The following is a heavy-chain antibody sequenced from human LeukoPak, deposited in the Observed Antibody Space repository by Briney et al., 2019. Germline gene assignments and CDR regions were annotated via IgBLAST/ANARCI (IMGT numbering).Heavy chain of an antibody. V-gene: IGHV4-30-2*01. D-gene: IGHD3-3*01. CDR2: IYHSGST. J-gene: IGHJ5*02. CDR1: GGSISSGGYS. Sequence: SETLSLTCAVSGGSISSGGYSWSWIRQPPGKGLEWIGYIYHSGSTYYNPSLKSRVTISVDTSKNQFSLKLSSVTAADTAVYYCVRDQRERFLEWFVDGNWFDPWGQGTLVTVSS. CDR3: VRDQRERFLEWFVDGNWFDP.